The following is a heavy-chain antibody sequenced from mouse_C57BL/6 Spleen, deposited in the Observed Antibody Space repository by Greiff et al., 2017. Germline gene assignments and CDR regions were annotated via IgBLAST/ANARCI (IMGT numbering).Heavy chain of an antibody. CDR1: GYTFTSYW. Sequence: VKLQQPGAELVMPGASVKLSCKASGYTFTSYWMHWVKQRPGQGLEWIGEIDPSDSYTNYNQKFKGKSTLTVDKSSSTAYMQLSSLTSEDSAVYYCARSGLLRDYFDYWGQGTTLTVSS. CDR3: ARSGLLRDYFDY. V-gene: IGHV1-69*01. D-gene: IGHD2-3*01. CDR2: IDPSDSYT. J-gene: IGHJ2*01.